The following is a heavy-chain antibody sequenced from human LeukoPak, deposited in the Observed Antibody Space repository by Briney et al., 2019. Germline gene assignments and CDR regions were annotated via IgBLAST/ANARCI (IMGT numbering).Heavy chain of an antibody. V-gene: IGHV1-8*03. D-gene: IGHD1-26*01. Sequence: GASVKVSCKASGYTFTSYDSNWVRQATGQGVEWMGWMNPNSGNTGYAQKFQARVTITRNTSISTAYMELSSLRSEDTAVYYCARGDLVGADDTNFDYWGQGTLVTVSS. CDR1: GYTFTSYD. CDR2: MNPNSGNT. J-gene: IGHJ4*02. CDR3: ARGDLVGADDTNFDY.